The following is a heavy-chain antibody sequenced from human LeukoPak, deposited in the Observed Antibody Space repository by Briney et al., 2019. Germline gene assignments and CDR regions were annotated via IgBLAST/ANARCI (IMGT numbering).Heavy chain of an antibody. D-gene: IGHD2-15*01. Sequence: SETLSLTCTVFGGSISSGGYYWGWIRQPPGKGLEWIGSIYYSGSTYYNPSLKSRVTISVDTSKNQFSLKLSSVTAADTAVYYCARHKRMPVVGTYNWFDPWGQGTLVTVSS. J-gene: IGHJ5*02. CDR2: IYYSGST. CDR1: GGSISSGGYY. V-gene: IGHV4-39*01. CDR3: ARHKRMPVVGTYNWFDP.